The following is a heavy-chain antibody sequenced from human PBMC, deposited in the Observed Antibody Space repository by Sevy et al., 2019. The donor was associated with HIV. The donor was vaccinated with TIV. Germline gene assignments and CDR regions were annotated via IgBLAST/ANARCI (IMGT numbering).Heavy chain of an antibody. CDR2: ISSSSSTI. J-gene: IGHJ4*02. CDR1: GFTFSSYS. CDR3: ARDSRGSIFGVVIEFDY. V-gene: IGHV3-48*02. D-gene: IGHD3-3*01. Sequence: WGSLRLSCAASGFTFSSYSMNWVRQAPGKGLEWVSYISSSSSTIYYADSVKGRFTISRDNAKNSLYLQMNSLRDEDTAVYYCARDSRGSIFGVVIEFDYWGQGTLVTVSS.